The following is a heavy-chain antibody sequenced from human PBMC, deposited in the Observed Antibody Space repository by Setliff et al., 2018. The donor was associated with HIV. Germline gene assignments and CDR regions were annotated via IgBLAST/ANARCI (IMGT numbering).Heavy chain of an antibody. Sequence: LGESLKISCKGSGYSFASYWISWVRQMPGKGLEWMGRIDPTDSYTNDSPPYQGHVTISVDKSISTVYLQWSSLKASDTAIYYCARQSYYYYNMDVWGQGTTVTVSS. D-gene: IGHD2-21*01. V-gene: IGHV5-10-1*01. CDR2: IDPTDSYT. CDR1: GYSFASYW. J-gene: IGHJ6*02. CDR3: ARQSYYYYNMDV.